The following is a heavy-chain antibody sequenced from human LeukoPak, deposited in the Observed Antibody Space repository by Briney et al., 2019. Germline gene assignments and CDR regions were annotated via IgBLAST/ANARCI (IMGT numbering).Heavy chain of an antibody. J-gene: IGHJ4*02. D-gene: IGHD6-19*01. V-gene: IGHV4-39*07. CDR1: GGSITGTGYY. CDR2: VYYSGSS. CDR3: ARRQAVAGEVDY. Sequence: SETLSLTCDVSGGSITGTGYYWAWIRQPPGKGLEWIGSVYYSGSSYYSPSLKSRVTIPVDTSKNQFSLKLTSVTAADTAVYYCARRQAVAGEVDYWGQGTLVTVSS.